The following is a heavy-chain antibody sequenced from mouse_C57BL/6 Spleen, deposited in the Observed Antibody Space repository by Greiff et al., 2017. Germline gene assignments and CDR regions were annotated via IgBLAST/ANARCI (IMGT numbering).Heavy chain of an antibody. CDR2: ISSGGSYT. V-gene: IGHV5-6*01. J-gene: IGHJ2*01. D-gene: IGHD4-1*01. Sequence: EVQLQESGGDLVKPGGSLKLSCAASGFTFSSYGMSWVRQTPDKRLEWVATISSGGSYTYYPDSVKGRFTISRDNAKNTLYLQMSSLKSEDTAMYYCARQDWDGSYFDYWGQGTTLTVSS. CDR3: ARQDWDGSYFDY. CDR1: GFTFSSYG.